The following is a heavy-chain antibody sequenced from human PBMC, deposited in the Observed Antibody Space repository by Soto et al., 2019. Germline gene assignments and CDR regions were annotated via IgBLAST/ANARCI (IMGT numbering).Heavy chain of an antibody. J-gene: IGHJ2*01. CDR1: GFSLSSSAVG. CDR3: APSWGSGNDFNWCFDL. D-gene: IGHD5-12*01. V-gene: IGHV2-5*02. Sequence: QITLKESGPTLVKPTQTLTLTCTFSGFSLSSSAVGVGWIRQPPGKALEWLALIYWDDDKRYSPSLKSRPTIPTDTSKTPVLLTLTNMDPVATAPYSCAPSWGSGNDFNWCFDLWGRGTLVTVSS. CDR2: IYWDDDK.